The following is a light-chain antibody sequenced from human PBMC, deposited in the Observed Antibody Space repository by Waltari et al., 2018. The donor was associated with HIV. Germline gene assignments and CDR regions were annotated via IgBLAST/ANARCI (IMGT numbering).Light chain of an antibody. CDR2: SVS. CDR3: QQYSQFPPS. CDR1: GDINSD. J-gene: IGKJ4*01. Sequence: AIRMTQSSSYLSASTGDGLNLTCRASGDINSDLAWYRQKPGKAPELLISSVSSLRAGVPSGFIAGGSCTNFTLSISCLQSDDFGTYYCQQYSQFPPSFGGGTKV. V-gene: IGKV1-8*01.